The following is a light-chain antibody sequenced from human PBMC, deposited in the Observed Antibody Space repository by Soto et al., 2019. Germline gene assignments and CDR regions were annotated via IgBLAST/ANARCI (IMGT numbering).Light chain of an antibody. CDR2: GAA. J-gene: IGKJ1*01. CDR3: QQFAASPRT. Sequence: DIQMTQSPSSLSASVGDRVAITCRASQNIRNYLNWYQQKPGKAPKVLIYGAASLQSGVPSRFSGSGSGTDFTLTISRLEPEDFAVYYCQQFAASPRTFGQGTTVEIK. V-gene: IGKV1-39*01. CDR1: QNIRNY.